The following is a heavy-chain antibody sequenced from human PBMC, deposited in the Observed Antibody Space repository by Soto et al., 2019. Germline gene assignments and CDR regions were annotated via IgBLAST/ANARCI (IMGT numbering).Heavy chain of an antibody. CDR1: GFTFSSYA. Sequence: EVQLLESGGGLVQPGGSLRLSCAASGFTFSSYAMSWVRQAPGKGLEWVSAISGSGGSTYYADSVKGRFTISRDNSKITLFLQMNSLRAEDTAGYYCAKEGITFGGVIVHFDYWGQGTLVTVSS. V-gene: IGHV3-23*01. J-gene: IGHJ4*02. CDR2: ISGSGGST. D-gene: IGHD3-16*02. CDR3: AKEGITFGGVIVHFDY.